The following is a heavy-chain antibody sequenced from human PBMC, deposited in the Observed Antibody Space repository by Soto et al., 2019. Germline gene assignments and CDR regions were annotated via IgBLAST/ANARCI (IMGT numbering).Heavy chain of an antibody. Sequence: GGSLRLSCAASGFTFSSYAMSWVRQAPGKGLERVSAISGSGGSTYYADSVKGRFTISRDNSKNTLYLQMNSLRAEDTAVYYCAKDYSSSWYPKYDGMDVWGQGTTVTVSS. J-gene: IGHJ6*02. CDR2: ISGSGGST. V-gene: IGHV3-23*01. D-gene: IGHD6-13*01. CDR3: AKDYSSSWYPKYDGMDV. CDR1: GFTFSSYA.